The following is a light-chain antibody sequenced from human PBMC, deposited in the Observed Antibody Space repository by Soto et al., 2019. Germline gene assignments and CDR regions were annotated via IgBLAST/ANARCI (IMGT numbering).Light chain of an antibody. CDR2: AAS. V-gene: IGKV1-39*01. CDR3: QQRASWPYT. CDR1: QSISNH. Sequence: DIQMTQSPSSLSASVEDRVIITCRASQSISNHLNWYQQKPGKAPKLLSFAASSLQSGVPSRFSGSRSGPDFTLTIGSLEPEESALYYCQQRASWPYTSGQGTKVDIK. J-gene: IGKJ2*01.